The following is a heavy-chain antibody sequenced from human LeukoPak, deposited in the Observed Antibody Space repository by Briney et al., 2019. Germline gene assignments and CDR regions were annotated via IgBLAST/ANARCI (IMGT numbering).Heavy chain of an antibody. J-gene: IGHJ3*01. CDR2: INPTSGAT. CDR3: AREFRTTTWSFDAFDL. CDR1: GYTFTGYY. Sequence: GASVKVSCKASGYTFTGYYMHWVRQAPGQGLDWVGWINPTSGATNYAQKFQGRVTMTRDTSNNTSYMELSRLRSDDTAVYYCAREFRTTTWSFDAFDLWGQGTMVTVSS. D-gene: IGHD1/OR15-1a*01. V-gene: IGHV1-2*02.